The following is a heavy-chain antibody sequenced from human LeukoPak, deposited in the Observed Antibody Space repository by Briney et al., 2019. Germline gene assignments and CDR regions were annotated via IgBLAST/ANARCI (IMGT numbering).Heavy chain of an antibody. CDR3: AGSSGDYGSGSYMDFAY. CDR2: ISRSGST. D-gene: IGHD3-10*01. V-gene: IGHV4-59*01. J-gene: IGHJ4*02. Sequence: SETLSLTCAVYGGSFSGYYWSWIRQPPGKGLEWIGYISRSGSTNYDPSLKSRVTMSVDTSNNHFSLKLSSVTAADTAIYYCAGSSGDYGSGSYMDFAYWGQGTLVTVSS. CDR1: GGSFSGYY.